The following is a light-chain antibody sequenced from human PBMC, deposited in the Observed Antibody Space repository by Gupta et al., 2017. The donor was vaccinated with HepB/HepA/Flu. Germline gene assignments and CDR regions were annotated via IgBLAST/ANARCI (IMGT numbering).Light chain of an antibody. CDR2: DAS. V-gene: IGKV3-11*01. CDR1: QSVSTY. CDR3: HQRSNWPST. Sequence: EIVLTQSPATLSLSPGERATLSCRASQSVSTYLAWYQQKPGQAPRLLIYDASKRATGIPARFSGSGSGTDFTLTISSLEPEDFAVYYCHQRSNWPSTFGQGTRLEIK. J-gene: IGKJ5*01.